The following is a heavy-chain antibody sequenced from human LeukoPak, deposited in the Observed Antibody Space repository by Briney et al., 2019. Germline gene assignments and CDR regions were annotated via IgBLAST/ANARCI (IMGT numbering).Heavy chain of an antibody. Sequence: SETLSLTCTVSGGSVSSGSYYWSWIRQPPVKGLEWIGYIYYSGSTKYNPSLKSRVTISVDTSKNQFSLKLSSVTAADTAVYFCARVIAAAGLYGMDVWGQGTTVTVSS. CDR3: ARVIAAAGLYGMDV. V-gene: IGHV4-61*01. J-gene: IGHJ6*02. CDR2: IYYSGST. D-gene: IGHD6-13*01. CDR1: GGSVSSGSYY.